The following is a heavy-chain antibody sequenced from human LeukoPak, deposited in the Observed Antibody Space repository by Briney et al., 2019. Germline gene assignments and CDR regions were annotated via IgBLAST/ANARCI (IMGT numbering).Heavy chain of an antibody. Sequence: SVKVSCKASGGTSSSYAISWVRQAPGQGLEWMGRIIPILGIANYAQKFQGRVTITADKSTSTAYMELSSLRSEDTAAYYCARDLRGTGTFDYWGQGPLVTVSS. CDR3: ARDLRGTGTFDY. J-gene: IGHJ4*02. V-gene: IGHV1-69*04. CDR1: GGTSSSYA. D-gene: IGHD1-1*01. CDR2: IIPILGIA.